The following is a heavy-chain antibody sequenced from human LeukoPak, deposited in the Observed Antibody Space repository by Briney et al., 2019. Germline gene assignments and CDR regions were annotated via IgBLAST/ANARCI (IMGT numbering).Heavy chain of an antibody. V-gene: IGHV4-34*01. CDR1: GGSFSGYY. D-gene: IGHD4-17*01. J-gene: IGHJ4*02. Sequence: SETLSLTCAVYGGSFSGYYWSWIRQPPGKGLEWIGEINHSGSTNYNPSLKSRVTISVDTSKNQFSLKLSSVTAADTAVYYCARAGYGDSDFDYWGQGTLVTVSS. CDR3: ARAGYGDSDFDY. CDR2: INHSGST.